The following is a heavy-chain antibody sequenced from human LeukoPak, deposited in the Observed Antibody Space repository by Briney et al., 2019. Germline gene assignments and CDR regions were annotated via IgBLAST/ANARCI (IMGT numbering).Heavy chain of an antibody. CDR3: AKWKYSNSGIDDY. Sequence: GGSLRLSCAASGFTFSTYAMSWVRQAPGKGLEWVSGISGSGGSTYYADSVKGRFTISRDNSKNMLYLQMNSLRAEDTAVYYCAKWKYSNSGIDDYWGQGTLVTVSS. V-gene: IGHV3-23*01. CDR1: GFTFSTYA. CDR2: ISGSGGST. D-gene: IGHD6-6*01. J-gene: IGHJ4*02.